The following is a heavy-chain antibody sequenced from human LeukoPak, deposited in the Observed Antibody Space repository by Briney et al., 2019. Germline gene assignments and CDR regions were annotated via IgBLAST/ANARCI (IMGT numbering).Heavy chain of an antibody. Sequence: GGSLRLSCAASGFTFSTFGLNWVRQAPGKGLEWVSYISSSGTTVYYADSVKGRFTISRDNARSALYLQMNSLRAEDTAVYYCAGGFGSYSPDYWGQGTLVTVSS. CDR1: GFTFSTFG. CDR2: ISSSGTTV. V-gene: IGHV3-48*03. J-gene: IGHJ4*02. D-gene: IGHD3-10*01. CDR3: AGGFGSYSPDY.